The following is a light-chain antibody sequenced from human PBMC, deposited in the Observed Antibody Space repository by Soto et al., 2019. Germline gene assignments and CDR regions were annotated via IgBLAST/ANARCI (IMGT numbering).Light chain of an antibody. CDR3: QSYDSSLSAV. CDR2: GNS. J-gene: IGLJ2*01. Sequence: QSVLTQPPSVSGAPGQRVTISCTGSSSNIGAGYDVHWYQQLPGTAPKLLIYGNSNRPSGVPDRFSGSKSGTSASLALTGLQAEDEADYYCQSYDSSLSAVFGGGPKLTVL. V-gene: IGLV1-40*01. CDR1: SSNIGAGYD.